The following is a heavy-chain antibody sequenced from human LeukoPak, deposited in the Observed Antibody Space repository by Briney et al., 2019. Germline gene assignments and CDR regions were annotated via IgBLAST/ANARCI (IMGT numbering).Heavy chain of an antibody. J-gene: IGHJ4*02. V-gene: IGHV1-18*01. Sequence: ASVKVSCKASGYTFTSYGISWVRQAPGQGLEWMGWISAYKGDTNYAQKLQGRVTMTTDTSTSTAYMELRSLRSDDTAVYYCAREMHSSSWGGSASSGTGYWGQGTLVTVSS. CDR2: ISAYKGDT. CDR3: AREMHSSSWGGSASSGTGY. CDR1: GYTFTSYG. D-gene: IGHD6-6*01.